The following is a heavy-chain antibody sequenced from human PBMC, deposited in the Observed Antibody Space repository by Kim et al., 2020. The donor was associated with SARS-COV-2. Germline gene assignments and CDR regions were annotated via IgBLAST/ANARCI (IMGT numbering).Heavy chain of an antibody. D-gene: IGHD6-19*01. Sequence: GGSLRLSCAASGFTFSSYAMSWVRQAPGKGLEWVSAISGSGGSTYYADSVKGRFTISRDNSKNTLYLQMNSLRAEDTAVYYCAKVPGLDSSGWLDYWGQGTLVTVSS. J-gene: IGHJ4*02. V-gene: IGHV3-23*01. CDR1: GFTFSSYA. CDR3: AKVPGLDSSGWLDY. CDR2: ISGSGGST.